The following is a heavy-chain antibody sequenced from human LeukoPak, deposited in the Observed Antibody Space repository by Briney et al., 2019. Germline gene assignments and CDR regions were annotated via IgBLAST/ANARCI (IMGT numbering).Heavy chain of an antibody. Sequence: GGSLSLSCAASGFTFSSYAMSWVRQAPGKGLEWVSAISGSGGSTYYADSVKGRFTISRDNSKNTLYLQMNSLRAEDTAVYYCAKGSYYDSSGYTPFDYWGQGTLDTVSS. CDR2: ISGSGGST. CDR3: AKGSYYDSSGYTPFDY. D-gene: IGHD3-22*01. J-gene: IGHJ4*02. CDR1: GFTFSSYA. V-gene: IGHV3-23*01.